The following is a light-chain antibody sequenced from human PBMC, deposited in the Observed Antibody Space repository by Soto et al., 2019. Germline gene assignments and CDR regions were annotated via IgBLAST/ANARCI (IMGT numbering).Light chain of an antibody. CDR1: QNISSY. Sequence: DIQMTQSPSSLSASVGDRVTITCRASQNISSYLNWYQQKPGKAPKLLIYGTSSLQSGVPSRFSGSGSGTDFTLTIISLQHEDFATYYCQQSYSSPPTFGQGTKVDIK. V-gene: IGKV1-39*01. CDR3: QQSYSSPPT. J-gene: IGKJ1*01. CDR2: GTS.